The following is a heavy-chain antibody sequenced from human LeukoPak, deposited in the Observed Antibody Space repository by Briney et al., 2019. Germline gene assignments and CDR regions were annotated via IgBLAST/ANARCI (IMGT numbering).Heavy chain of an antibody. CDR1: GGTFSSYA. Sequence: ASVKVSCKASGGTFSSYAISWVRQAPGQGLEWMGGIIPIFGTANYAQKFQGRVTITTDESTSTAYMELSSLRSEGTAVYYCARAYYDILTGSTRLSYFDYWGQGTLVTVSS. CDR2: IIPIFGTA. D-gene: IGHD3-9*01. V-gene: IGHV1-69*05. J-gene: IGHJ4*02. CDR3: ARAYYDILTGSTRLSYFDY.